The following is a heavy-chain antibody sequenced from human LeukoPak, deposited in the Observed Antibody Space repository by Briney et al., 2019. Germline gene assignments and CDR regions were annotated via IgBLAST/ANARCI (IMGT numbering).Heavy chain of an antibody. CDR3: ATYGFWSSEYDY. Sequence: ASVKVPCKASGYTFTSYDINWVRQATGQGLEWMGWMNPNSGNTGYAQKFQGRVTMTRNTSISTAYMELSSLRSEDTAVYYCATYGFWSSEYDYWGQGTLVTVSS. V-gene: IGHV1-8*01. D-gene: IGHD3-3*01. J-gene: IGHJ4*02. CDR2: MNPNSGNT. CDR1: GYTFTSYD.